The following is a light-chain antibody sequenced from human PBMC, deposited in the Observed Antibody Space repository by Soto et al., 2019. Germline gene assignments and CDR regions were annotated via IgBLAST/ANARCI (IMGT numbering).Light chain of an antibody. J-gene: IGKJ2*01. CDR3: QQLYSYPYT. Sequence: DIQLTQSPSFLSASVGDRVTITCRASQGISTYLAWYQQKSGKAPKLLIYVASTLQSGVPSRFSGSGFGTEFTVTISSLQPEDLATYYCQQLYSYPYTFGQGTKLEI. CDR2: VAS. V-gene: IGKV1-9*01. CDR1: QGISTY.